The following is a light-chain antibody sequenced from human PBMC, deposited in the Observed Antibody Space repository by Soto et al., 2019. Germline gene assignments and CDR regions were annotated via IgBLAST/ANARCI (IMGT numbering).Light chain of an antibody. J-gene: IGKJ1*01. Sequence: DIQMTQSPSSVSASVGDRVTITCRASEEISSWLAWYQQKPGKAPKLLIYAASSLQGGVSSRVSGSGYGTDFALTTSSLQPEDFATYYCPQINIFPRTLGQGPKV. CDR1: EEISSW. V-gene: IGKV1-12*01. CDR3: PQINIFPRT. CDR2: AAS.